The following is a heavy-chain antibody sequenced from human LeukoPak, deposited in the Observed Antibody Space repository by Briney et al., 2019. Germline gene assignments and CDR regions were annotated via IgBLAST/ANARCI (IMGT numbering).Heavy chain of an antibody. J-gene: IGHJ4*02. V-gene: IGHV1-46*01. CDR2: INPSGGST. Sequence: GASVKVSCKASGYTFSGYYMHWVRQAPGQGLEWMGIINPSGGSTSYAQKFQGRVTMTRDTSTSTVYMELSSLRSEDTAVYYCARATLYDYYFNYWGQGTLVTVSS. CDR1: GYTFSGYY. D-gene: IGHD5/OR15-5a*01. CDR3: ARATLYDYYFNY.